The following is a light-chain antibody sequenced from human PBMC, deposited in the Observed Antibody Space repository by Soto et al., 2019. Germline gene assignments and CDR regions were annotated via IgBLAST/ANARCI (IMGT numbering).Light chain of an antibody. V-gene: IGKV3-11*01. Sequence: EIVLTQSPATLPLSPGERATLSCRASQGVSSYLGWYQQRPGQAPRLLIYDVSTRATGIPARFSGSGSGTDFTLTVSSLVPEDFAVYYCQQRSSWPPTFGGGTKVEI. CDR2: DVS. CDR1: QGVSSY. CDR3: QQRSSWPPT. J-gene: IGKJ4*01.